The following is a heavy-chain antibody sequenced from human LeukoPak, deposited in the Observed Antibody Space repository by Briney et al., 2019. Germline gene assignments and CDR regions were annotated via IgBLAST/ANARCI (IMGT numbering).Heavy chain of an antibody. CDR3: ARQTGSGLFSLP. Sequence: SETLSLTCTVSGGSISSSNCYWGWIRQPPGKGLEWIGSIYFSGGTYYNASLKSRVTISVDTSKNQFSLKLSSVTAADTAVYYCARQTGSGLFSLPGGQGTLVTVSS. D-gene: IGHD3-10*01. CDR1: GGSISSSNCY. CDR2: IYFSGGT. J-gene: IGHJ4*02. V-gene: IGHV4-39*01.